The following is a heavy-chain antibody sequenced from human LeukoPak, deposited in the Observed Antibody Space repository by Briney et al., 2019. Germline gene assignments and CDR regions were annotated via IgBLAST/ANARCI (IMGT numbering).Heavy chain of an antibody. J-gene: IGHJ5*02. CDR2: INPDTGDT. V-gene: IGHV1-2*02. Sequence: GASVKVSCKASGYTFTRSYIHWVRQAPGLGLEWMGWINPDTGDTNYAQKFQGRVTIMRDTSISTVYMELISLRLVDTAVYYCAKVMSAYKSGFEGDNWFDPWGQGTLVTVSS. CDR3: AKVMSAYKSGFEGDNWFDP. D-gene: IGHD2-21*01. CDR1: GYTFTRSY.